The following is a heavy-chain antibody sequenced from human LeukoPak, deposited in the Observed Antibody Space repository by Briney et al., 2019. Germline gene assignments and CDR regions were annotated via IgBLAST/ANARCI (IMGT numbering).Heavy chain of an antibody. J-gene: IGHJ3*02. Sequence: ASVKVSCKASGYTFTGYYMHWVRQAPGQGLEWMGWINPNSGGTNYAQKFQGRVTMTRDTSISTAYMELSRLRSDDTAVYYCARDGSLAVVEAFDILGQGTMVTVSS. CDR3: ARDGSLAVVEAFDI. V-gene: IGHV1-2*02. CDR2: INPNSGGT. CDR1: GYTFTGYY. D-gene: IGHD2-15*01.